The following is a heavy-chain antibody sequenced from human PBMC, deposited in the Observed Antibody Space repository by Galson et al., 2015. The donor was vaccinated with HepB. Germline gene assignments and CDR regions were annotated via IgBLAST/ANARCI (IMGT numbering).Heavy chain of an antibody. V-gene: IGHV3-30*18. Sequence: LRLSCAASGFTFSSYGMHWVRQAPGKGLEWVAVISYDGSNKYYADSVKGRFTISRDNSKNTLYLQMNSLRAEDTAVYYCAKSIPGFGEFSGGMDVWGQGTTVTVSS. CDR2: ISYDGSNK. CDR3: AKSIPGFGEFSGGMDV. D-gene: IGHD3-10*01. J-gene: IGHJ6*02. CDR1: GFTFSSYG.